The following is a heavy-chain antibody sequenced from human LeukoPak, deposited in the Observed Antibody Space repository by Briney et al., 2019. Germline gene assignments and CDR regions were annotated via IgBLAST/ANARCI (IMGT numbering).Heavy chain of an antibody. Sequence: GGSLRLSCAASGFTFKNYAMSWVRQAPGKGLEWVSAIGHDGSDPKYAGSVKGRFTISRDNSKNTLYLQMDSLRAEDTAVYYCALMVYAYWGQGTLVTVSS. CDR1: GFTFKNYA. CDR2: IGHDGSDP. CDR3: ALMVYAY. V-gene: IGHV3-23*01. D-gene: IGHD2-8*01. J-gene: IGHJ4*02.